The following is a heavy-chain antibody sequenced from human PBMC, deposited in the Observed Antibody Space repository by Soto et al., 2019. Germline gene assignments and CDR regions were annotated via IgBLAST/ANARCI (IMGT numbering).Heavy chain of an antibody. Sequence: SETLSLTCTVSCVSISSYYWSCIRQPPGKGLEWIGYIYYSGSTNYNPSLKSRVTISVDTSKNQFSLKLSSVTAADTAVYYCARQATVTTSVYYYYGMDVWGQGTTVTVSS. V-gene: IGHV4-59*08. J-gene: IGHJ6*02. D-gene: IGHD4-17*01. CDR1: CVSISSYY. CDR3: ARQATVTTSVYYYYGMDV. CDR2: IYYSGST.